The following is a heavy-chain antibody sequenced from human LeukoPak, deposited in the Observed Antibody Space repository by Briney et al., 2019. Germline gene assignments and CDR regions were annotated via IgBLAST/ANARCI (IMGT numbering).Heavy chain of an antibody. V-gene: IGHV3-30-3*01. Sequence: GRSLRLSCAASGFTFSSYAMHWVRQAPGKGLEWVAVISYDGSNKYYADSVKGRFTISRDNSKNTLYLQMNSLRAEDTAVYYCARDFFEYSSSGAFDIWGQGTMVTVSS. D-gene: IGHD6-6*01. CDR2: ISYDGSNK. CDR1: GFTFSSYA. J-gene: IGHJ3*02. CDR3: ARDFFEYSSSGAFDI.